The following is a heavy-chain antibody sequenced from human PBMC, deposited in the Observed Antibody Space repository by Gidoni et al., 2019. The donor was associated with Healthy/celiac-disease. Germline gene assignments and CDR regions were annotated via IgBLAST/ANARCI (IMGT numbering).Heavy chain of an antibody. CDR3: ARKGAMERDGYNWGLDY. Sequence: QVQLVQSGAEVKKPGASVKVSCKASGDTFTSYGISWVRQAPGQGLEWMGWISAYNGNTNYAQKLQGRVTMTTATSTSTAYMELRSLRSDDTAVYSCARKGAMERDGYNWGLDYWGQGTLVTVSS. CDR1: GDTFTSYG. J-gene: IGHJ4*02. D-gene: IGHD5-12*01. CDR2: ISAYNGNT. V-gene: IGHV1-18*01.